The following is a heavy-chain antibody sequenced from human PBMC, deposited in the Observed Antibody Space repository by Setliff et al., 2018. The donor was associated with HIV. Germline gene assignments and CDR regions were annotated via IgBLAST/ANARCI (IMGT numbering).Heavy chain of an antibody. V-gene: IGHV4-38-2*01. CDR1: GYSISSGYY. CDR2: IYHSGST. J-gene: IGHJ4*02. CDR3: ATVSGYYWQYFDY. D-gene: IGHD3-22*01. Sequence: PSETLSLTCAVSGYSISSGYYWGWIRQPPGKGLEWIGHIYHSGSTSYNPSLKSRATISVDTSKNQSSLKLSSVTAADTAVYYCATVSGYYWQYFDYWGPGTLVTVSS.